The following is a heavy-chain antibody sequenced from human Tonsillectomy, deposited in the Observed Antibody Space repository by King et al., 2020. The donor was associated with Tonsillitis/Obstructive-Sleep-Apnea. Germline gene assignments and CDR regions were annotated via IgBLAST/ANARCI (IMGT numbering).Heavy chain of an antibody. Sequence: VQLQQWGAGLLKPSETLSLTCAVYGGSFSGYYWNWIRQPPGKGLEWIGKINHGGSTNYTPSLKSRVTIPLDTSKNQFSLKLSSVTAADTAVYYCARDKLITMVQGDAFEIWGQGTMVTVSS. J-gene: IGHJ3*02. V-gene: IGHV4-34*01. D-gene: IGHD3-10*01. CDR2: INHGGST. CDR3: ARDKLITMVQGDAFEI. CDR1: GGSFSGYY.